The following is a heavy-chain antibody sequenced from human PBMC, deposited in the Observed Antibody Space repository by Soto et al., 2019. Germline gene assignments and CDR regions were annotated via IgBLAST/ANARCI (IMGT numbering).Heavy chain of an antibody. CDR2: ISYDGSNK. J-gene: IGHJ4*02. V-gene: IGHV3-30*18. Sequence: QVQLVESGGGVVQPGRSLRLSCAASGFTFSSYGVHWVRQAPGKGLEWVAVISYDGSNKYYADSVKGRFTISRDNSKNTLYLQMNSLRAEDTAVYYCAKDGWRDYGDYLDYWGQGTLVTVSS. D-gene: IGHD4-17*01. CDR1: GFTFSSYG. CDR3: AKDGWRDYGDYLDY.